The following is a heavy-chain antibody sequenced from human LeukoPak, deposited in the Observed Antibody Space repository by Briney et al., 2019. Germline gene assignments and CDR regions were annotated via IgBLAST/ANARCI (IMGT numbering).Heavy chain of an antibody. CDR2: ISGSGGST. CDR1: GLTFSSYA. CDR3: AKPPSMGYCSSTSCYEGLSWFDP. J-gene: IGHJ5*02. D-gene: IGHD2-2*01. V-gene: IGHV3-23*01. Sequence: GGSLRLSCAASGLTFSSYAMRWVRQAPGKGLEWVSAISGSGGSTYYADSVKGRFTISRDNSKNTLYLQMNSLRAEDTAVYYCAKPPSMGYCSSTSCYEGLSWFDPWGQGTLVTVSS.